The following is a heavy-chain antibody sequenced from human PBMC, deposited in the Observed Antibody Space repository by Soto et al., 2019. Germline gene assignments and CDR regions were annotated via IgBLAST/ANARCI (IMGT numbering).Heavy chain of an antibody. CDR1: GFTFSSYV. J-gene: IGHJ3*02. CDR2: ISGSGGST. V-gene: IGHV3-23*01. CDR3: AKLAYDFWSGYYSDDAFDI. Sequence: EVQLLESGGGLVQPGGSLRLSCAASGFTFSSYVMSWVRQAPGKGLECVSAISGSGGSTYYADSVKGRFTISRDNSKNTLYLQMNSLRAEDTAVYYCAKLAYDFWSGYYSDDAFDIWGQGTMVTVSS. D-gene: IGHD3-3*01.